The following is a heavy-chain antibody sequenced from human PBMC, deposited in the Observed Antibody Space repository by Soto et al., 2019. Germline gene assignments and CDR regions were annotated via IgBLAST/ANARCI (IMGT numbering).Heavy chain of an antibody. CDR1: GGTFSSYA. Sequence: QVQLVQSGAEVKKPGSSVKVSCKASGGTFSSYAISWVRQAPGQGLEWMGGIIPIFGTANYAQKFQGRVTITADESTSTAYMELSSLRSEDTAVYYCARSPLAARSKRYCGMDVWGQGTTVTVSS. D-gene: IGHD6-6*01. CDR3: ARSPLAARSKRYCGMDV. J-gene: IGHJ6*02. V-gene: IGHV1-69*12. CDR2: IIPIFGTA.